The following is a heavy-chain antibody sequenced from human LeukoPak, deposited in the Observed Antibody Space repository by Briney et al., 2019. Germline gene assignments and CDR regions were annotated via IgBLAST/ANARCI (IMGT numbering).Heavy chain of an antibody. D-gene: IGHD6-19*01. CDR1: GFTFTNYW. J-gene: IGHJ3*02. CDR2: VNSDGGGT. Sequence: PGGSLRLSCAASGFTFTNYWMHWVRQAPGKGLMWVSRVNSDGGGTIYADSVKGRFTVSRDNTKNSVYLQMSSLRADDTGVYYCARGGLDHAYDIWGEGTMVTVS. V-gene: IGHV3-74*01. CDR3: ARGGLDHAYDI.